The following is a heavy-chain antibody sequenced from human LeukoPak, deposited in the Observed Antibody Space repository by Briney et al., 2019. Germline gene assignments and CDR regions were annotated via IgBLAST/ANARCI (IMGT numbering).Heavy chain of an antibody. D-gene: IGHD3-9*01. J-gene: IGHJ5*02. CDR2: ISLGGSNK. CDR1: GFRFSRYW. Sequence: GGSLRLSCVASGFRFSRYWMHWVRQAPGKGLEWVATISLGGSNKYYVDSVMGRFTISRDDARNSLHLQMNSLRVEDTAVYYCTGIDAAWGQGTLVTVSS. CDR3: TGIDAA. V-gene: IGHV3-7*03.